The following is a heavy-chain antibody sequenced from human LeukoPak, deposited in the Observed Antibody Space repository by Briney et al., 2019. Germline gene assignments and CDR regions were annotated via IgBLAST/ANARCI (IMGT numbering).Heavy chain of an antibody. CDR3: ARSYCSSTSCYRLFYFDY. V-gene: IGHV4-39*01. CDR1: GGSISSSSYY. Sequence: SETLSLTCTVSGGSISSSSYYWGWIRQPPGKGLEWIGSIYYSGSTYYNPSLKSRVTISVDTSKNQFSLKLSSVTAADTAVYYCARSYCSSTSCYRLFYFDYWGQGTLVTVSS. D-gene: IGHD2-2*02. CDR2: IYYSGST. J-gene: IGHJ4*02.